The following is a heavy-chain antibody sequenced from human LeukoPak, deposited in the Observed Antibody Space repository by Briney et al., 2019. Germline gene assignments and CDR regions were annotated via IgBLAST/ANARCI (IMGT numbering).Heavy chain of an antibody. J-gene: IGHJ4*02. Sequence: PSETLSLTCSVSGGSISSLYWSWIRQPPGKGLEWIGYIYYTGSTNYNPSLKSRVTMFVDMSKNQFSLRLSSVPAADTAVYYCARHRAYSSSSPFDYWGQGTLVTVPS. CDR1: GGSISSLY. V-gene: IGHV4-59*08. CDR2: IYYTGST. D-gene: IGHD6-6*01. CDR3: ARHRAYSSSSPFDY.